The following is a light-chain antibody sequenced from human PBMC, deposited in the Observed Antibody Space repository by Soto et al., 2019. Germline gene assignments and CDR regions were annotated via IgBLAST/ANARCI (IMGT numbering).Light chain of an antibody. Sequence: QSVLTQPPSASGTPGQRVTISCSGSSSNIGSNYVYWYQQLPGTAPKLLIYRNNQRPSGVPDRFSGSKSGTSASLAISGLRSEDEADYYCAAWDDSLSGVVFGRGNKVTVL. V-gene: IGLV1-47*01. CDR3: AAWDDSLSGVV. CDR1: SSNIGSNY. CDR2: RNN. J-gene: IGLJ2*01.